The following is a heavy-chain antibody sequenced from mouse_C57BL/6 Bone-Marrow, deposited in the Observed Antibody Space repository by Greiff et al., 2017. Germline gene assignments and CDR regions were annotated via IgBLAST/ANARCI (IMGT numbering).Heavy chain of an antibody. V-gene: IGHV2-2*01. D-gene: IGHD2-1*01. J-gene: IGHJ4*01. CDR2: IWSGGST. CDR3: ASYGNYVDYAMDY. Sequence: VQLVESGPGLVQPSQSLSITCTVSGFSLTSYGVHWVRQSPGKGLEWLGVIWSGGSTDYNAAFISRLSISKDNSKSQVFFKMNSLQADDTAIYYCASYGNYVDYAMDYWGQGTSVTVSS. CDR1: GFSLTSYG.